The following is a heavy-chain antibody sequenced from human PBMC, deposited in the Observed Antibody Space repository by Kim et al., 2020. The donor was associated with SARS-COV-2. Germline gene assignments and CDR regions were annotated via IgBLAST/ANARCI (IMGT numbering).Heavy chain of an antibody. J-gene: IGHJ6*03. CDR1: GFTFSSYA. CDR3: AKFAALLGYYYYYMDV. Sequence: GGSLRLSRAASGFTFSSYAMSWVRQAPGKGLEWVSAISGSGGSTYYADSVKGRFTISRDNSKNTLYLQMNSLRAEDTAVYYCAKFAALLGYYYYYMDVWGKGTTVTFSS. CDR2: ISGSGGST. D-gene: IGHD6-6*01. V-gene: IGHV3-23*01.